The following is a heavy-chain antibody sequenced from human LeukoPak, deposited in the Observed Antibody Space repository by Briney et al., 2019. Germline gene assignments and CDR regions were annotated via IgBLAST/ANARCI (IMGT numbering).Heavy chain of an antibody. Sequence: ASVKVSCKASGYTFTSYDINWVRQATAQGLEWMGWMNPNSGNTGYAQKFQGRVTMTRNTSISTAYMELSSLRSEDTAVYYCARAGDSGSYYELDYWGQGTLVTVSS. V-gene: IGHV1-8*01. D-gene: IGHD1-26*01. CDR3: ARAGDSGSYYELDY. CDR2: MNPNSGNT. CDR1: GYTFTSYD. J-gene: IGHJ4*02.